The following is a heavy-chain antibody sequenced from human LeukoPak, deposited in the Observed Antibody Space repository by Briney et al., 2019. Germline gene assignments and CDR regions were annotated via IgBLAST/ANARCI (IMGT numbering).Heavy chain of an antibody. V-gene: IGHV4-4*07. CDR3: AGRAVAGIGNDAFDI. J-gene: IGHJ3*02. CDR1: GGSISSYY. D-gene: IGHD6-19*01. CDR2: IYTSGST. Sequence: PSETLSLTCTVSGGSISSYYWSWIRQPAGKGLEWIGRIYTSGSTNYNPSLKSRVTMSVDTSKNQFSLKLSSVTAADTAVYYCAGRAVAGIGNDAFDIWGQGTMVTVSS.